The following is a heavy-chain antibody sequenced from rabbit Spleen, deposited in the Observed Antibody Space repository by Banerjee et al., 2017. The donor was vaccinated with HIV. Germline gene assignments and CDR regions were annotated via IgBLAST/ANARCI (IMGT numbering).Heavy chain of an antibody. CDR1: GIDFTNYY. D-gene: IGHD4-1*01. Sequence: QSLEESGGGLVQPGGSLTLSCKASGIDFTNYYITWVRQAPGKGLEWIGIIYAARGTTDYASWVNGRFTISSDNAQSTVDLKMTSLTAADTATYFCVRAIVPWLGLTRLDLWGPGTLVTVS. V-gene: IGHV1S7*01. J-gene: IGHJ3*01. CDR2: IYAARGTT. CDR3: VRAIVPWLGLTRLDL.